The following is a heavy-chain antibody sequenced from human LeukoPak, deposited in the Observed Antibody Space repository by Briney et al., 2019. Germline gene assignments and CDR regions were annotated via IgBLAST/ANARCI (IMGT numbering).Heavy chain of an antibody. J-gene: IGHJ4*02. CDR1: GFTFSSYA. V-gene: IGHV3-23*01. D-gene: IGHD6-19*01. Sequence: GGSLRLSCAASGFTFSSYAMSWVRQAPGKGLEWVSALSGSGGSTYYADSVKGRFTISRDNSKNTLYLQMNSLRAEDTAVYYCAKDLGGSSGWYFDYWGQGTLVTVSS. CDR2: LSGSGGST. CDR3: AKDLGGSSGWYFDY.